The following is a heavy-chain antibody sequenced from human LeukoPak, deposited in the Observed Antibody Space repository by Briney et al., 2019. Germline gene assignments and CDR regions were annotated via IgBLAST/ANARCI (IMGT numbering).Heavy chain of an antibody. D-gene: IGHD3-22*01. CDR1: GFMFSTYW. CDR3: ARGYYDNSGYCYAFDI. CDR2: IKQDGSEK. J-gene: IGHJ3*02. V-gene: IGHV3-7*04. Sequence: TGGSLRLSCAASGFMFSTYWMTWVRQAPGKGLEWVANIKQDGSEKNYVDSVGGRFTISRDNAKNSLYLQMNSLRAEDTAVYYCARGYYDNSGYCYAFDIWGQGTMVTVSS.